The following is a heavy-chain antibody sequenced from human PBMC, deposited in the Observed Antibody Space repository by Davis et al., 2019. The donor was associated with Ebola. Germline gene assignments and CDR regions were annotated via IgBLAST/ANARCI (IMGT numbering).Heavy chain of an antibody. CDR1: GYSFTSYW. D-gene: IGHD2-15*01. CDR2: IYPGDSDT. Sequence: GESLKISCTGSGYSFTSYWIGWVRQTPGKGLAWMGIIYPGDSDTSYSPSFQGQVTLSPDKSISTGYLQWSSLKASDTAMYYCARATGYCSGGSCYPPYFDYWGQGTLVTVSS. V-gene: IGHV5-51*01. J-gene: IGHJ4*02. CDR3: ARATGYCSGGSCYPPYFDY.